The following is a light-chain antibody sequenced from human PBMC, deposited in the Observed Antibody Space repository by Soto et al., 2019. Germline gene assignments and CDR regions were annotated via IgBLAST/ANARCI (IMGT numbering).Light chain of an antibody. Sequence: QSVLTQPPSASGTPGQRVTISCSGSSSNIGSNYVYWYQQLPGTVPQLLIYRNSERPSGVPDRFSGSTSGTSASLTISGLRYEDEADYYCAAWDDSLSGVVFGGGTKLTVL. CDR3: AAWDDSLSGVV. J-gene: IGLJ2*01. CDR2: RNS. CDR1: SSNIGSNY. V-gene: IGLV1-47*01.